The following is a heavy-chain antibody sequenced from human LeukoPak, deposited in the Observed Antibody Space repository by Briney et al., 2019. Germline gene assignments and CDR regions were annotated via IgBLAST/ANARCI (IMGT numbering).Heavy chain of an antibody. D-gene: IGHD2-2*01. Sequence: SETLSLTCAVSGGSISSSNWWSWVRQPPGKGLEWIGEIYHSGSTNYNPSLKSRVTMSVDTSKNQFSLKLSSVTAADTAVYYCARELIVVVPAAMGVTRYYYMDVWGKGTTVTVSS. CDR1: GGSISSSNW. CDR2: IYHSGST. J-gene: IGHJ6*03. V-gene: IGHV4-4*02. CDR3: ARELIVVVPAAMGVTRYYYMDV.